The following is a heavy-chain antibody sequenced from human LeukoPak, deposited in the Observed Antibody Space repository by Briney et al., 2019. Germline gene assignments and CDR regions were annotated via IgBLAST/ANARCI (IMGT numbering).Heavy chain of an antibody. D-gene: IGHD1-20*01. CDR2: IIPILGIA. J-gene: IGHJ6*01. V-gene: IGHV1-69*04. Sequence: ASVKVSCKASGGTFSSYAISWVRQAPGQGLEWMGRIIPILGIANYAQKFQGRVTITADESTSTAYMELSSLRSEDTAVYYCASPITDYYYGMDVWGQGTTVTVSS. CDR1: GGTFSSYA. CDR3: ASPITDYYYGMDV.